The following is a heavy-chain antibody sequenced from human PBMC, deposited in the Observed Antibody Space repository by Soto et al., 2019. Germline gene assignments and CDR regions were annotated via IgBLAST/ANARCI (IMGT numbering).Heavy chain of an antibody. CDR1: GGSIDGYN. J-gene: IGHJ6*02. V-gene: IGHV4-59*08. CDR3: VRQGIGNLHGLVDV. CDR2: VYYNGGS. Sequence: QVQLQESGPGLVKPSETLSLTCTVSGGSIDGYNCAWIRQPPGKSLEWVGYVYYNGGSRYNPSLESRVTLSMDTSKSQFSLQLRSATAADTAVYYCVRQGIGNLHGLVDVWGRGTTVTVSS. D-gene: IGHD3-10*01.